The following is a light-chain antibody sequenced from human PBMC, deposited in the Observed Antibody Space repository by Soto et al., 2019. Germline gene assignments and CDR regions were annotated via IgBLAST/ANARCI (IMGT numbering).Light chain of an antibody. J-gene: IGLJ2*01. CDR1: SSDVGGYHY. CDR2: DVN. Sequence: QSALTQPRSVSGSPGQSVTRSCTGTSSDVGGYHYVSWYQHHPGKAPKIIIYDVNKRPSGVPDRFSGSKSGNTASLTISGLQTEDEADYYCCSYAGSYTLVFGGGTKLTVL. CDR3: CSYAGSYTLV. V-gene: IGLV2-11*01.